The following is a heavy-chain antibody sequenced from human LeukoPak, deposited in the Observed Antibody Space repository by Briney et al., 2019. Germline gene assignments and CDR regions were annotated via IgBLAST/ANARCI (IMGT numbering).Heavy chain of an antibody. CDR2: ISGSGGST. J-gene: IGHJ4*02. CDR3: AKGRYCSGGSCSHFDY. CDR1: GFTFSSYA. V-gene: IGHV3-23*01. D-gene: IGHD2-15*01. Sequence: PGGSLRLSCAASGFTFSSYAMTWVRQAPGKGLEWVSAISGSGGSTYYADSVKGRFTISRDNSKNTLYLQMNSLRAEDMAVYYCAKGRYCSGGSCSHFDYWGQGTLVTVSS.